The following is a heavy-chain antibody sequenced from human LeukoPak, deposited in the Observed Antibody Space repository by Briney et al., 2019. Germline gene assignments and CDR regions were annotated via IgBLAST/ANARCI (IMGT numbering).Heavy chain of an antibody. J-gene: IGHJ4*02. Sequence: SETLSLTCTVSGGSISSSSYYWGWIRQPPGEGLEWIGSINYSGSTYYNLSLKSRVTISADTSKNQFSLKLSSVTAADTAVYYCARLRSGRFLEEGGQGTLVTVSS. CDR3: ARLRSGRFLEE. CDR2: INYSGST. D-gene: IGHD3-3*01. V-gene: IGHV4-39*01. CDR1: GGSISSSSYY.